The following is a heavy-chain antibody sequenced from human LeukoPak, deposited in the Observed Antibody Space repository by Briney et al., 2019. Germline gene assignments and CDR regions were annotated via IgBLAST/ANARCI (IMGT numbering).Heavy chain of an antibody. Sequence: GGSLRLSCAASGFSFRRYDMHWVRQAQGKGLEWVAAVSNDGRKEIYTDSVKGRFTISRDNSKNTLYLQMNSLRAEDTAVYYCARATAVSGAFRDNWFDPWGQGSLVTVSS. D-gene: IGHD2-15*01. CDR2: VSNDGRKE. J-gene: IGHJ5*02. CDR1: GFSFRRYD. CDR3: ARATAVSGAFRDNWFDP. V-gene: IGHV3-30*14.